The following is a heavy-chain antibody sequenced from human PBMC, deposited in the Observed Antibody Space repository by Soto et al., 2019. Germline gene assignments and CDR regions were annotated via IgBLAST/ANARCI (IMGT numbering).Heavy chain of an antibody. V-gene: IGHV3-23*01. Sequence: GGSLRLSCAASGFTFSSYAMSWVRQAPGKGLEWVSAISGSGGSTYYADSVKGRFTISRDNSKNTLYLQMNSLRAEDTAVYYCAPFVLRFLECFFTPLDSGGQETLVTVS. CDR3: APFVLRFLECFFTPLDS. CDR1: GFTFSSYA. D-gene: IGHD3-3*01. CDR2: ISGSGGST. J-gene: IGHJ4*02.